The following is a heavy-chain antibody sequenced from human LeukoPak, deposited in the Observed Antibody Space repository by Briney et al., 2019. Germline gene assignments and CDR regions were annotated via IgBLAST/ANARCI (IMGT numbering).Heavy chain of an antibody. CDR3: ARENPYSSSPAFDY. J-gene: IGHJ4*02. CDR1: GFTFSSYS. V-gene: IGHV3-21*04. CDR2: ISSSSNYI. D-gene: IGHD6-13*01. Sequence: GGSLRLSCAASGFTFSSYSMNWVRQAPGKGLEWVSSISSSSNYIYYADSVKGRFTISRDNSKNTLYLQMNSLRAEDTAVYYCARENPYSSSPAFDYWGQGTLVTVSS.